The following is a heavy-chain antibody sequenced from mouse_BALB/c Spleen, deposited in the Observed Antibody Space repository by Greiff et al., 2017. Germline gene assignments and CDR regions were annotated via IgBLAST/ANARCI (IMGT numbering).Heavy chain of an antibody. CDR1: GYSITSDYA. J-gene: IGHJ1*01. V-gene: IGHV3-2*02. CDR3: ARGATVDWYFDV. CDR2: ISYSGST. D-gene: IGHD1-1*01. Sequence: EVMLVESGPGLVKPSQSLSLTCTVTGYSITSDYAWNWIRQFPGNKLEWMGYISYSGSTSYNPSLKSRISITRDTSKNQFFLQLNSVTTEDTATYYCARGATVDWYFDVWGAGTTVTVSS.